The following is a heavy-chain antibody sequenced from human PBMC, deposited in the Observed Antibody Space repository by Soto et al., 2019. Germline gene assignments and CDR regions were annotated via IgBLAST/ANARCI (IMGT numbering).Heavy chain of an antibody. Sequence: SETLSLTCAFDAVYLSTYYWNCIRHSPGKWLEWIGKINHSGSNNYNPSLKSRVTISIDMSKNQVSLKLNSVSAADTAVYYCARGGISDWQVAFDIWGQGTMVNVSS. J-gene: IGHJ3*02. D-gene: IGHD6-19*01. CDR1: AVYLSTYY. V-gene: IGHV4-34*01. CDR2: INHSGSN. CDR3: ARGGISDWQVAFDI.